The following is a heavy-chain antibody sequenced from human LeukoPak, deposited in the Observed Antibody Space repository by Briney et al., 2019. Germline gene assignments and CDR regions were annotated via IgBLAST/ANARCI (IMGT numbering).Heavy chain of an antibody. CDR1: GGSFSGYY. D-gene: IGHD4-17*01. J-gene: IGHJ5*02. V-gene: IGHV4-34*01. CDR2: INHSGST. Sequence: SETLSLTCAVYGGSFSGYYWSWIRQPPGKGLEWIGEINHSGSTNYNPSLRSRVTISVDSSKNQFSLKLSSVTAADTAVYYGASLTVRTALMTINWFDPWGQGTLVTVSS. CDR3: ASLTVRTALMTINWFDP.